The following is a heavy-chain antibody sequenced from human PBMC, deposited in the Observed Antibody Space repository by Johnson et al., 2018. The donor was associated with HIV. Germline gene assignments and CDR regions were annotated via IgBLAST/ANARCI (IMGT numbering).Heavy chain of an antibody. V-gene: IGHV3-30*18. D-gene: IGHD1-1*01. Sequence: QVQLVESGGGVVQPGRSLRLSCVASGFTFSSYGMHWVRQAPGKGLEWVAVISYDGSNKYYADSVKGRFTISRDNSKNTLFLQMNSLRPEDTAVYYCANRRGIGDGTTGSLDIWG. CDR3: ANRRGIGDGTTGSLDI. CDR1: GFTFSSYG. J-gene: IGHJ3*02. CDR2: ISYDGSNK.